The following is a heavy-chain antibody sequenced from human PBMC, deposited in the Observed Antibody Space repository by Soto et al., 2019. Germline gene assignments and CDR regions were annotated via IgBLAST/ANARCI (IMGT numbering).Heavy chain of an antibody. Sequence: SETLSLTCSVSDGSVNTGNYYWSWIRQPPGKGLAWIASICFDGSTYYNTSLKSRVTMSIDTSKNQFSLRLTSMTAADTAVYYCGTVLVAATRHTDFDSWGQGTRVTVSS. D-gene: IGHD2-15*01. CDR1: DGSVNTGNYY. J-gene: IGHJ4*02. CDR2: ICFDGST. CDR3: GTVLVAATRHTDFDS. V-gene: IGHV4-39*01.